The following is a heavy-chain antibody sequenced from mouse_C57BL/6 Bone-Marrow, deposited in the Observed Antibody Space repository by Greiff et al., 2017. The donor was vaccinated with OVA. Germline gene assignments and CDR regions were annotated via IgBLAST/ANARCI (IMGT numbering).Heavy chain of an antibody. CDR2: IDPSDSET. Sequence: QVRLKQPGAELVRPGSSVKLSCKASGYTFTSYWMHWVKQRPIQGLEWIGNIDPSDSETHYNQKFKDKATLTVDKSSSTAYMQLSSLTSEDSAVYYCARGLPYYAMDYWGQGTSVTVSS. D-gene: IGHD3-1*01. CDR3: ARGLPYYAMDY. V-gene: IGHV1-52*01. J-gene: IGHJ4*01. CDR1: GYTFTSYW.